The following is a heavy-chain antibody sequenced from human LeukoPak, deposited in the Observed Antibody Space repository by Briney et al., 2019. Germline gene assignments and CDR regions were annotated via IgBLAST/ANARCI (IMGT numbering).Heavy chain of an antibody. D-gene: IGHD3-9*01. CDR3: AKWGDYDVLTGYYVPDY. V-gene: IGHV3-23*01. Sequence: GASPRLSCAASGFTFSNYAMSRVRQAPGKGLEWVSAILGSGGSTYYADSVKGRFTVSRDNSKSTLYLQMNSLRAEDTALYYCAKWGDYDVLTGYYVPDYWGQGTLVTVSS. CDR1: GFTFSNYA. J-gene: IGHJ4*02. CDR2: ILGSGGST.